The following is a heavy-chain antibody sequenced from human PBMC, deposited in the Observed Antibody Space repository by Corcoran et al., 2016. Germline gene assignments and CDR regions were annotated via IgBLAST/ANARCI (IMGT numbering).Heavy chain of an antibody. Sequence: QITLKESGPTLVKPTQTLTLTCTFSGFSLSTSGVGVGWIRQPPGKALEWLALIYWNDDKRYSPSLKSRLTITKDTSKNQVVLTMTNMDPVDTPTYSCPPTAPPYYYDSSGFFFHPPRPNWFDPWGQGTLVTVSS. V-gene: IGHV2-5*01. D-gene: IGHD3-22*01. CDR3: PPTAPPYYYDSSGFFFHPPRPNWFDP. CDR2: IYWNDDK. J-gene: IGHJ5*02. CDR1: GFSLSTSGVG.